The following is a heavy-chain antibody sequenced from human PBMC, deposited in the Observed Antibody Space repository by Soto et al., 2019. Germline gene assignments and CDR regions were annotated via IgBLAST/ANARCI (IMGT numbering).Heavy chain of an antibody. V-gene: IGHV3-66*02. CDR2: IYSGGST. Sequence: GGSLRLSCAASGFTVSSNYMSWVRQAPGKGLEGVSVIYSGGSTYYADSVKGRFTISRDNSKNTLYLQMNSLRAEDTAVYYCARHSDYGDFLFYWGQGTLVTVSS. CDR1: GFTVSSNY. CDR3: ARHSDYGDFLFY. D-gene: IGHD4-17*01. J-gene: IGHJ4*02.